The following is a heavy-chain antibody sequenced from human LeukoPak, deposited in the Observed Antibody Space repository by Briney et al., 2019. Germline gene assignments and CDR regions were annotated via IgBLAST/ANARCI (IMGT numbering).Heavy chain of an antibody. Sequence: GGSLRLSCAASGFTFSAYGMHWVRQAPGKGLEWVAVISYDGHTKYYADSVKGRFTISRDNSRDTLYLQMNSLRAEDTAVYYCAKRVDYGSSWYYFDYWGQGTLVTVSS. CDR3: AKRVDYGSSWYYFDY. CDR2: ISYDGHTK. V-gene: IGHV3-30*18. D-gene: IGHD6-13*01. J-gene: IGHJ4*02. CDR1: GFTFSAYG.